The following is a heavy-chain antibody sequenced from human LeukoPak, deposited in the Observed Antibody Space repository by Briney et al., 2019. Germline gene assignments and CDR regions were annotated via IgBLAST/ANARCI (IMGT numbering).Heavy chain of an antibody. Sequence: GESLKISCKGSGYSFTNYWIAWVRQMPEKGLEWMGIIYPGDSDTRYSPSFQGQVTISADKSISTAYLQWSSLKASDTAMYYCAREVQDSSSSYFAGVHYYYMDVWGKGTTVTVSS. V-gene: IGHV5-51*01. J-gene: IGHJ6*03. CDR1: GYSFTNYW. CDR3: AREVQDSSSSYFAGVHYYYMDV. CDR2: IYPGDSDT. D-gene: IGHD6-6*01.